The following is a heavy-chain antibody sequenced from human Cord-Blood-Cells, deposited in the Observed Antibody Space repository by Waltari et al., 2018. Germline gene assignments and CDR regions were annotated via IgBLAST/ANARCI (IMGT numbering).Heavy chain of an antibody. CDR1: GFPVSRNY. CDR2: IYSGGST. CDR3: ATNMGAVAGTFDY. V-gene: IGHV3-53*01. Sequence: EVQLVESGGGLIQPGGSLRRSCAASGFPVSRNYMSWVRQAPGKGLEGVSVIYSGGSTYYADSVKGRFTISRDNSKNTLYLQMNSLRAEDTAVYYCATNMGAVAGTFDYWGQGTLVTVSS. D-gene: IGHD6-19*01. J-gene: IGHJ4*02.